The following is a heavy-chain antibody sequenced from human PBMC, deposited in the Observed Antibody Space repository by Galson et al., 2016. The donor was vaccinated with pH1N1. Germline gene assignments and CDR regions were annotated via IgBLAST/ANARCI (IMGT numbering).Heavy chain of an antibody. CDR1: GFSLSTSGMC. V-gene: IGHV2-70*01. J-gene: IGHJ4*02. CDR3: ARMQYGDYIGYFDY. CDR2: IDWDDDK. D-gene: IGHD4-17*01. Sequence: PALVKPTQTLTLTCTFSGFSLSTSGMCVSWIRQPPGKALEWLALIDWDDDKYYTTSLKTRLTISKDTSKNQVVLTMTNMVPVDAATYYCARMQYGDYIGYFDYWGQGTLVTVSS.